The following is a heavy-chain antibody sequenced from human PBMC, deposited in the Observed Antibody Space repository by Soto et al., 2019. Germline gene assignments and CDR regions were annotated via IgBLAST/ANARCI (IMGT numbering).Heavy chain of an antibody. CDR3: AKDIEGGYYPDY. Sequence: EVQLVESGGVVVQPGGSLRLSCAASGFTFDDYTMHWVRQAPGKGLEWVSLISWDGGSTYYADSVKGRFTISRDNSKNSLYLQMNSLRTEDTASYYCAKDIEGGYYPDYWGQGTLVTVSS. CDR2: ISWDGGST. D-gene: IGHD3-10*01. J-gene: IGHJ4*02. CDR1: GFTFDDYT. V-gene: IGHV3-43*01.